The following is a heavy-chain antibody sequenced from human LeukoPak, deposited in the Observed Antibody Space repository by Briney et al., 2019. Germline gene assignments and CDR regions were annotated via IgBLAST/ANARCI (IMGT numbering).Heavy chain of an antibody. Sequence: GGSLRLSCVVSGFVVSANDVSWVRQAPGKGLEWVSITYSDGRTFYADSVKDRFTISSDNSHNTEYLQMKNMRSEDTAIYFCARGLLGYSGLFRDWGQGTLITVSS. J-gene: IGHJ4*02. CDR2: TYSDGRT. CDR1: GFVVSAND. V-gene: IGHV3-66*01. D-gene: IGHD6-19*01. CDR3: ARGLLGYSGLFRD.